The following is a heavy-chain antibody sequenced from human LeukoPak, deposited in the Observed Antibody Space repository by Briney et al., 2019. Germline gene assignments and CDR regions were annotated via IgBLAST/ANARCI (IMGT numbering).Heavy chain of an antibody. CDR3: ARERYCSGGSCYSGALDT. J-gene: IGHJ3*02. CDR2: ISAHNGNT. Sequence: ASVKVSCKASGYTFTNYSISWVRQAPGQGLEWMGWISAHNGNTDYAQKFQGRVTMTTDTSTSTAYMELRSLRSDDRAVYYCARERYCSGGSCYSGALDTWGQGTMVTVSS. V-gene: IGHV1-18*01. D-gene: IGHD2-15*01. CDR1: GYTFTNYS.